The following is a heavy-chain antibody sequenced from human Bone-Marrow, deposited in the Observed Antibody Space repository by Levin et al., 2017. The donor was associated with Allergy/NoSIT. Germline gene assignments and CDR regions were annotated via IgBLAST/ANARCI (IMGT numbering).Heavy chain of an antibody. J-gene: IGHJ4*02. CDR1: GFTFSDEW. CDR2: INQDGSEK. D-gene: IGHD4-17*01. V-gene: IGHV3-7*01. Sequence: GGSLRLSCAASGFTFSDEWMSWVRQAPGKGLEWVANINQDGSEKYYVDSVKGRFTISRDNAKNSLFLQMSSLRVEDTAVYYCAVGARWGQGTLVTVSS. CDR3: AVGAR.